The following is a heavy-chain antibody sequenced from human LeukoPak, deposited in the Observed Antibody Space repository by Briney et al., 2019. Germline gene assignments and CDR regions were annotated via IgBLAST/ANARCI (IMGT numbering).Heavy chain of an antibody. CDR3: ASVRGGSYYGFEDY. V-gene: IGHV4-34*01. Sequence: NTSETLSLTCAVYGGSFSGYYWSWIRQPPGKGLEWIGEINHSGSTNYNPSLKSRVTISVDTSKNQFSLKLSSVTAADTAVYYCASVRGGSYYGFEDYWGQGTLVTVSS. J-gene: IGHJ4*02. CDR2: INHSGST. CDR1: GGSFSGYY. D-gene: IGHD1-26*01.